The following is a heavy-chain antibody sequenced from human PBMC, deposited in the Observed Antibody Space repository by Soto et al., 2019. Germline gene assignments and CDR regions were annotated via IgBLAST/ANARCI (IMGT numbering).Heavy chain of an antibody. V-gene: IGHV3-23*01. J-gene: IGHJ4*02. D-gene: IGHD3-10*01. Sequence: GGSLRLSCAASGFTFSSYAMSWVRQAPGKWLEWVSAISGSGGSTYYADSVKGRFTISRDNSKNTLYLQMNSLRAEDTPVYYCAKDGFLELLWFGELPGYWGQGTLVTVSS. CDR3: AKDGFLELLWFGELPGY. CDR1: GFTFSSYA. CDR2: ISGSGGST.